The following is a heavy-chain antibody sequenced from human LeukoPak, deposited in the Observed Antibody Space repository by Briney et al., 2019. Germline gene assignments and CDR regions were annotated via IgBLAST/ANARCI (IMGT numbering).Heavy chain of an antibody. CDR3: AKEAAAGPGGWFDP. Sequence: GGSLRLSCAASGFTFSIYWMSWVRQAPGKGLEWVSAISGSGGGTYYADSVKGRFTISRDNSKNTLYLQMNSLRAEDTAVYYCAKEAAAGPGGWFDPWGQGTLVTVSS. J-gene: IGHJ5*02. CDR2: ISGSGGGT. V-gene: IGHV3-23*01. CDR1: GFTFSIYW. D-gene: IGHD6-13*01.